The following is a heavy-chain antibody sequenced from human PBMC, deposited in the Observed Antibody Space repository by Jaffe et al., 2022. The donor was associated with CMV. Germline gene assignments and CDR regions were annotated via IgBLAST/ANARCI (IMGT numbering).Heavy chain of an antibody. J-gene: IGHJ5*02. CDR2: IWYDGSNK. V-gene: IGHV3-33*01. CDR1: GFTFSSYG. CDR3: ASGGDSSSGDWFDP. Sequence: QVQLVESGGGVVQPGRSLRLSCAASGFTFSSYGMHWVRQAPGKGLEWVAVIWYDGSNKYYADSVKGRFTISRDNSKNTLYLQMNSLRAEDTAVYYCASGGDSSSGDWFDPWGQGTLVTVSS. D-gene: IGHD6-6*01.